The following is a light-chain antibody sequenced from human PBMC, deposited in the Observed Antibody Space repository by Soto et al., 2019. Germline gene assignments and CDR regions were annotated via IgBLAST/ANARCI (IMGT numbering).Light chain of an antibody. J-gene: IGKJ5*01. V-gene: IGKV3-15*01. Sequence: MRKSAVTLSASTGESATLSCRASQSVDNNVAWYQQKPGQAPRLLIVGSFARATGIPARFSGSGSGSEFTLTISGLQSEDFAVYYCQQYNDRPPITFGQGTRLENK. CDR1: QSVDNN. CDR3: QQYNDRPPIT. CDR2: GSF.